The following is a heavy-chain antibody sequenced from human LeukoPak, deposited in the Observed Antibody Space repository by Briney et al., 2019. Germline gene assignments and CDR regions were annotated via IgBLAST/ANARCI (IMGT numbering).Heavy chain of an antibody. CDR2: ISSDGSDK. CDR1: GFTFSSYA. Sequence: PGGSLRLSCAASGFTFSSYAMHWVRQAPGKGLEWGAVISSDGSDKYYADSVKGRFTFSSDNSKNTLYLQMNSLTIEDTGIYYCARDYSGYGAFDYCGQGALVTVSS. D-gene: IGHD5-12*01. V-gene: IGHV3-30*04. J-gene: IGHJ4*02. CDR3: ARDYSGYGAFDY.